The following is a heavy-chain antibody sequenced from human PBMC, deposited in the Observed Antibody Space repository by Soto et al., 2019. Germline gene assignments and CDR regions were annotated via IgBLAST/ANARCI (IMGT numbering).Heavy chain of an antibody. Sequence: SVKVSCKASGGTFSSYAISWVRQAPGQGLEWMGGIIPIFGTANYAQKFQGRVTITADESTSTAYMELSSLRSEDTAVYYCAGTPGEQKGPLVYWGKETRFTVP. CDR1: GGTFSSYA. CDR2: IIPIFGTA. D-gene: IGHD7-27*01. CDR3: AGTPGEQKGPLVY. J-gene: IGHJ4*02. V-gene: IGHV1-69*13.